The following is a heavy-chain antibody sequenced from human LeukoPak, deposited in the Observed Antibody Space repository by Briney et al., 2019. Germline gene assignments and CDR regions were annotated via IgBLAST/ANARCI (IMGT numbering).Heavy chain of an antibody. V-gene: IGHV4-30-4*01. CDR2: IYYSGST. J-gene: IGHJ4*02. CDR3: ARALYTMTTVTTEYWFDY. CDR1: GGSISSGDYY. Sequence: SETLSLTCTVSGGSISSGDYYWSWIRQPPGKGLEWIGYIYYSGSTYYNPSLQSRVIISVDTSKNQFSLKLTSVTAADTAVYYCARALYTMTTVTTEYWFDYWGQGTLVTVSS. D-gene: IGHD4-17*01.